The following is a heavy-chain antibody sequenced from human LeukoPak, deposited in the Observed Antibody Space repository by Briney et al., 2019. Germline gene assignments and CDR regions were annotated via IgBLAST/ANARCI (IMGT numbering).Heavy chain of an antibody. CDR2: ISSSSSYI. Sequence: GGSLRLSCAASGFTFSSYAMSWVRQAPGKGLEWVSSISSSSSYIYYADSVKGRFTISRDNAKNSLYLLMNSLRAEDTAVYYCARDHPPSYYYDSSGHRDYFDYWGQGALVTVSS. D-gene: IGHD3-22*01. J-gene: IGHJ4*02. CDR3: ARDHPPSYYYDSSGHRDYFDY. V-gene: IGHV3-21*01. CDR1: GFTFSSYA.